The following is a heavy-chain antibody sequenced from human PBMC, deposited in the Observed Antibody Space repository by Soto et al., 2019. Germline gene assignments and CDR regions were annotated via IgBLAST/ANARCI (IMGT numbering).Heavy chain of an antibody. CDR2: FYSGGSR. D-gene: IGHD4-17*01. J-gene: IGHJ4*02. V-gene: IGHV3-53*01. CDR1: GFNVSSNY. Sequence: EVQLVESGGGLMQPGGSLRLSCAASGFNVSSNYMSWVRQAPGKGLEWVSVFYSGGSRYYADSVKGRFIISRDNSKSTLYLQMNSLRAEDTAVYYCTRDRHGVNPLHYWGQGTLVAVSS. CDR3: TRDRHGVNPLHY.